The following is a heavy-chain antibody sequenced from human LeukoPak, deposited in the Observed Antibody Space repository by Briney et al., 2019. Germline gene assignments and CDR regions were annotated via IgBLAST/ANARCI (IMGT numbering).Heavy chain of an antibody. Sequence: PGGSLRLSWAASGFTFSTYSMNWVRQAPGKGLEWVSSISSGSHDIYYADSVKGRFTISRDNAKNSLYLQMNSLRAEDTAVYYCARDVTGTTFDPWGQGTLVTVSS. CDR2: ISSGSHDI. CDR1: GFTFSTYS. CDR3: ARDVTGTTFDP. V-gene: IGHV3-21*01. D-gene: IGHD1-7*01. J-gene: IGHJ5*02.